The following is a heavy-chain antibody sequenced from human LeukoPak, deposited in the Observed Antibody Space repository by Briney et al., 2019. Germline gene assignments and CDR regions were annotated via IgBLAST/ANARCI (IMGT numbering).Heavy chain of an antibody. CDR3: ARVGRCSGGSCYGYYYYYGMDV. CDR1: GGSISSSSYY. J-gene: IGHJ6*04. Sequence: SETLSLTCTVSGGSISSSSYYWGWIRQPPGKGLEWIGEINHSGSTNYNPSLKSRVTISVDTSKNQFSLKLSSVTAADTAVYYCARVGRCSGGSCYGYYYYYGMDVWGKGTTVTVSS. CDR2: INHSGST. D-gene: IGHD2-15*01. V-gene: IGHV4-39*07.